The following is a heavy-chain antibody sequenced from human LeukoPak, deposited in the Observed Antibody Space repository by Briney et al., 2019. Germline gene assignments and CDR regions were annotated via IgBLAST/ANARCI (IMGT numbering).Heavy chain of an antibody. J-gene: IGHJ4*02. CDR1: GYSISSGYY. V-gene: IGHV4-38-2*02. Sequence: SETLSLTCTVSGYSISSGYYWGWIRQPPGKGLEWIGSIYHSGSTYYNPSLKSRVTISVDTSRNQFSLKLSSVTAADTAVYYCARLRGYSYYFDYWGQGTLVTVSS. D-gene: IGHD2-21*01. CDR3: ARLRGYSYYFDY. CDR2: IYHSGST.